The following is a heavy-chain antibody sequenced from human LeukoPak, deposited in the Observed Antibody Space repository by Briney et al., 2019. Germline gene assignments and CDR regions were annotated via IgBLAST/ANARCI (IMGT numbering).Heavy chain of an antibody. CDR1: GDSVSSNSAA. J-gene: IGHJ4*02. V-gene: IGHV6-1*01. Sequence: SQTLSLTFAFSGDSVSSNSAAWNWIRQSPSRGLEWLGRTYYRYKWYNDYAVSVKSRITINPDTSKNQFSLHLNSVTPEDTAVYYCARTHHGGAAPANDYWGQGTLVTVSS. CDR2: TYYRYKWYN. CDR3: ARTHHGGAAPANDY. D-gene: IGHD6-13*01.